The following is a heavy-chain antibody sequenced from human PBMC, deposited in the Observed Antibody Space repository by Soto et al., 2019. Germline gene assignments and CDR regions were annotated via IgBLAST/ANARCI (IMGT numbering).Heavy chain of an antibody. CDR1: GGSITNNNW. D-gene: IGHD5-12*01. CDR3: TKNSAYALDY. Sequence: SGTLSLNCAVSGGSITNNNWWSCVRQPPGEGLEWIGERHHIGSTNYNPSRKSRVTMSVDTSKHQFFPKLNSVTAADTAVYYCTKNSAYALDYWGQGTLVTVSS. CDR2: RHHIGST. V-gene: IGHV4-4*02. J-gene: IGHJ4*02.